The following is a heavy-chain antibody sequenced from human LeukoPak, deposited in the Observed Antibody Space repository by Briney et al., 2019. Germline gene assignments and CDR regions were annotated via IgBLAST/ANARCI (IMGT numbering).Heavy chain of an antibody. J-gene: IGHJ4*02. CDR1: GYTFTSYG. D-gene: IGHD7-27*01. CDR3: ARDTLLGGEDY. CDR2: INTNTGNP. Sequence: ASVKVSCKASGYTFTSYGISWVRQAPGQGLEWMGWINTNTGNPTYAQGFTGRFVFSLDTSVSTAYLQISSLKAEDTAVYYCARDTLLGGEDYWGQGTLVTVSS. V-gene: IGHV7-4-1*02.